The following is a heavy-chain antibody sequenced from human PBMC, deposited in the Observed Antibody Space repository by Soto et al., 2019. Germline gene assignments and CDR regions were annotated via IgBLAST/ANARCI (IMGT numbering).Heavy chain of an antibody. CDR3: AKDELGGLWVPSYFDY. V-gene: IGHV3-23*01. CDR2: ISGSGGST. CDR1: GFTFSSYA. D-gene: IGHD3-10*01. Sequence: GGSLRLSCAASGFTFSSYAMSWVRQAPGKGLEWVSAISGSGGSTYYADSVKGRFTIYRDNSKNKLYLQMNSLRAEDTAVYYCAKDELGGLWVPSYFDYWGQGTLVTVSS. J-gene: IGHJ4*02.